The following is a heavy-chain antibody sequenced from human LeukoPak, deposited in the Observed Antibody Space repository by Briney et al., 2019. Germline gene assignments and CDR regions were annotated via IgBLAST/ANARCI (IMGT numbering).Heavy chain of an antibody. J-gene: IGHJ6*03. CDR3: AKDEGPKGFYYYYMDV. CDR2: ISWDGGST. CDR1: GFTFDDYA. Sequence: GGSLRLSCAASGFTFDDYAMHWVRQAPGKGLEWVSLISWDGGSTYYADSVKGRFTISRDNSKNSLYLQMNSLRAEDTALYYCAKDEGPKGFYYYYMDVWGKGTTVTVSS. V-gene: IGHV3-43D*03.